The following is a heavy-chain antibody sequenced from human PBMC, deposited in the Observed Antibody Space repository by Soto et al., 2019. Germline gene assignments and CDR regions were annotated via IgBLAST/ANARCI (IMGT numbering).Heavy chain of an antibody. CDR1: GFNFHNYG. J-gene: IGHJ4*02. V-gene: IGHV3-48*02. D-gene: IGHD6-6*01. CDR3: ARGGAARPDY. Sequence: EVQMVESGGGLVQLGGSLRLSCVVSGFNFHNYGMNWVRQAPGKGPEWASYISSIGNNINYANSVKGRFTISRDNAKRSLYLQMNSLRDEDTAVYYCARGGAARPDYWGQGTLVIVSS. CDR2: ISSIGNNI.